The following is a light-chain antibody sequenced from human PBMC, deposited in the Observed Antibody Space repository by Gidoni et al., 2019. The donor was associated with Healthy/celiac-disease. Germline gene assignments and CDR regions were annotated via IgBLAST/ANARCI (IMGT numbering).Light chain of an antibody. Sequence: QSALTQPASVSGSPGPSITISCTGTSSDVGGYNYVSWYPQHPGKAPKLMIYEVSNRPSGVSNRFSGSKSGNTASLTISGLQAEDEADYYCSSYTSSSTLVFGTGTKVTVL. CDR3: SSYTSSSTLV. CDR1: SSDVGGYNY. J-gene: IGLJ1*01. CDR2: EVS. V-gene: IGLV2-14*01.